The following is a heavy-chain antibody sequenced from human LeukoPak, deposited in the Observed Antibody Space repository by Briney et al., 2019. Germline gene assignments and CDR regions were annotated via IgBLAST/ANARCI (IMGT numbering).Heavy chain of an antibody. D-gene: IGHD3-3*01. CDR2: IYHSGST. V-gene: IGHV4-4*02. J-gene: IGHJ3*02. CDR1: GGSISSSNW. CDR3: ARDRGVTIFGAVIPGAFDI. Sequence: SGTLSLTCAVSGGSISSSNWWSWVRQPPGKGLEWIGEIYHSGSTNYNPSLKSRVTMSVDTSKNQFSLKLSSVTAADTAVYYCARDRGVTIFGAVIPGAFDIWGQGTMVTVSS.